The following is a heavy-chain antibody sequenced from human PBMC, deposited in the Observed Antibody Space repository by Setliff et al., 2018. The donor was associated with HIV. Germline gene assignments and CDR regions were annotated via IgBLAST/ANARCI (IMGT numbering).Heavy chain of an antibody. CDR2: ISNSSPGNT. CDR3: GTYYYGSGKIDY. CDR1: GFIFGNYA. D-gene: IGHD3-10*01. Sequence: ASVKVSCAGSGFIFGNYAMYWVRQAPGKGLEWVSAISNSSPGNTYYADSVRGRFTISRDNSKNTLFLQMNSLRAEDTAVYYCGTYYYGSGKIDYWGQGTLVTVSS. V-gene: IGHV3-23*01. J-gene: IGHJ4*02.